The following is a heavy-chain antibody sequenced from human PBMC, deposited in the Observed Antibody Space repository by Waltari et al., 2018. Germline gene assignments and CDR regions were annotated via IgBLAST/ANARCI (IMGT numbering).Heavy chain of an antibody. CDR3: ARGGVRRYQPYSSSGSSRDYYYYMDV. J-gene: IGHJ6*03. CDR1: GGSFSGYY. D-gene: IGHD6-13*01. V-gene: IGHV4-34*01. Sequence: QVQLQQWGAGLLKPSETLSLTCAVSGGSFSGYYWSWIRQPPGTGREWIGEFSHSGSTNYNPSPKSRVTISVDTSKNQFSLKLSSVTAADTAVYYCARGGVRRYQPYSSSGSSRDYYYYMDVWGKGTTVTVSS. CDR2: FSHSGST.